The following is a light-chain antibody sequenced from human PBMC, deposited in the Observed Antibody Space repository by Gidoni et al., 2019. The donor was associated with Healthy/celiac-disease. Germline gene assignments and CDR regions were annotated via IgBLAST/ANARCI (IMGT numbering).Light chain of an antibody. CDR1: QSVSNNF. J-gene: IGKJ2*01. CDR2: GAS. Sequence: EIVLTQSPGTLSLSPGESATLSCRARQSVSNNFLAWYQQKPGQAPRLLIYGASSRATGIPDRFSGSGSGTDFTLTISRLEPEESAVYYCQQYGVSPPYTFXQXTKLEIK. CDR3: QQYGVSPPYT. V-gene: IGKV3-20*01.